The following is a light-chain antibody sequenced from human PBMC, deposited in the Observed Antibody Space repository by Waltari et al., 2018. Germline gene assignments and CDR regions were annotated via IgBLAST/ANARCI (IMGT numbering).Light chain of an antibody. J-gene: IGKJ1*01. Sequence: DIVMTQSPDSLAVSLGGRATINCKSNRIVLYSSNDKNYSACYLQKPGQPPSRLIYWASMRESGVPDRFSGSGSGTDFTLTISSLQAEEVAVYYCQQYYTTLTWTFGQGTKVEIK. CDR2: WAS. CDR3: QQYYTTLTWT. V-gene: IGKV4-1*01. CDR1: RIVLYSSNDKNY.